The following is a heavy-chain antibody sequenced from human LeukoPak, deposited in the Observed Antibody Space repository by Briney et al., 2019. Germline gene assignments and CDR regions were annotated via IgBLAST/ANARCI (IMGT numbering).Heavy chain of an antibody. D-gene: IGHD2-2*01. J-gene: IGHJ3*02. Sequence: GGSLRLSCAASGFSFRSYGMHWVRQAPGKGLEWVAVISSDEINEYYADSVKGRFTISRDNSKNTLYLQMNSLRAEDTAAFYCAREIPGAMNAFDIWGQGTMVTVSS. V-gene: IGHV3-30*03. CDR2: ISSDEINE. CDR1: GFSFRSYG. CDR3: AREIPGAMNAFDI.